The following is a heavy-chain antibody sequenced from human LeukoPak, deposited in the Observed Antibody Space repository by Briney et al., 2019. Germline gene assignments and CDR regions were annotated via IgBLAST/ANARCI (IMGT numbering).Heavy chain of an antibody. CDR2: IHSNSSYI. Sequence: GGSLRLSCTASGFTFGGYGMNWVRQAPGKGLEWVSAIHSNSSYICYADSVKGRFTISRDNAKNSLYLQMNSLTAEDTAFYYCAKGDCGDGCYSIDSWGQGTLVTVSS. V-gene: IGHV3-21*04. J-gene: IGHJ4*02. CDR1: GFTFGGYG. D-gene: IGHD2-21*02. CDR3: AKGDCGDGCYSIDS.